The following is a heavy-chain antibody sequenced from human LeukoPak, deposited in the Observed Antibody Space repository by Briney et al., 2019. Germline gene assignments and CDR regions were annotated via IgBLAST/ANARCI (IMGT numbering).Heavy chain of an antibody. V-gene: IGHV3-23*01. Sequence: AGGSLRLSCAASGFTFSSYAMNWVRQAPGKGLEWVSAISGSGGSTYYADSVKGRFTISRDNSKNTPYLQMNSLRAEDTAVYYCASGITIFGVGFRTWGQGTLVTVSS. CDR2: ISGSGGST. D-gene: IGHD3-3*01. J-gene: IGHJ5*02. CDR3: ASGITIFGVGFRT. CDR1: GFTFSSYA.